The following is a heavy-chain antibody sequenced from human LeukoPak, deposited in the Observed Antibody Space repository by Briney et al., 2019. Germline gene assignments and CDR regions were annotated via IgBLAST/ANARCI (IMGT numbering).Heavy chain of an antibody. CDR1: GYTFTSYD. CDR2: INPNSGGT. J-gene: IGHJ1*01. Sequence: ASVKVSCKASGYTFTSYDINWVRQATGQGLEWMGWINPNSGGTNYAQKFQGRVTMTRDTSISTAYMELSRLRSDDTAVYYCARDLKVDNTFLHWGQGTLVTVSS. CDR3: ARDLKVDNTFLH. V-gene: IGHV1-2*02. D-gene: IGHD1-20*01.